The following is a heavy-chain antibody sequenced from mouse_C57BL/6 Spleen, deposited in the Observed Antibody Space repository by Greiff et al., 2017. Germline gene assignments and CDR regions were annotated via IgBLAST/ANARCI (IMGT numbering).Heavy chain of an antibody. J-gene: IGHJ1*03. CDR3: ARSNYSNYGDWYFDV. D-gene: IGHD2-5*01. CDR1: GYTFTDYN. V-gene: IGHV1-18*01. Sequence: VQLQQSGPELVKPGASVKIPCKASGYTFTDYNLDWVKQSHGKSLEWIGDINPNNGGTIYNQKFKGKATLTVDKSSSTAYMELRSLTSEDTAVYYCARSNYSNYGDWYFDVWGTGTTVTVSS. CDR2: INPNNGGT.